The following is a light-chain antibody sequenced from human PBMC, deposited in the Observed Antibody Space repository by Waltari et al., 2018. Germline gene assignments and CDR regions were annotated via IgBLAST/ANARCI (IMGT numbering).Light chain of an antibody. V-gene: IGKV3-20*01. CDR3: QQYGSSRDYT. J-gene: IGKJ2*01. CDR1: QSVSSSY. Sequence: DIVLTQSPGTLSLSPGERATLSCRASQSVSSSYLAWYQQKPGQAPRLLIYGASSRATGIPDRFSGSGSGTDFTLTISRLEPEDFAVYYCQQYGSSRDYTFGQGTKLEIK. CDR2: GAS.